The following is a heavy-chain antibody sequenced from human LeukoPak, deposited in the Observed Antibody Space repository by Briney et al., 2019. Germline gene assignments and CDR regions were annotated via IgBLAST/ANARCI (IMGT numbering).Heavy chain of an antibody. CDR3: AKPASMGATSSAFEF. CDR1: GFNFSSYG. Sequence: GGSLRLSCAASGFNFSSYGMHWVRQAPGKGLEWVTFIRFDGTNKYYAESVKGPFTISRDNSKTILYLQMNSLRGDDTAVYYCAKPASMGATSSAFEFWGQGTMVSVSS. J-gene: IGHJ3*01. D-gene: IGHD3-16*01. CDR2: IRFDGTNK. V-gene: IGHV3-30*02.